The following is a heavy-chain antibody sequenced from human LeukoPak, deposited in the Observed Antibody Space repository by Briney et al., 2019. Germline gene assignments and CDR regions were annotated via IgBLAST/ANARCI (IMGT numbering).Heavy chain of an antibody. Sequence: GGSLRLSCAASGFTFSSYAMSWVRQAPGKGLEWVAVIWYDGSNKYYADSVKGRFTISRDNSKNTRYLQMNSLRAEDTAVYYCAGYYYDSSGPPSWGQGTLVTVSS. CDR3: AGYYYDSSGPPS. J-gene: IGHJ4*02. D-gene: IGHD3-22*01. CDR1: GFTFSSYA. V-gene: IGHV3-33*08. CDR2: IWYDGSNK.